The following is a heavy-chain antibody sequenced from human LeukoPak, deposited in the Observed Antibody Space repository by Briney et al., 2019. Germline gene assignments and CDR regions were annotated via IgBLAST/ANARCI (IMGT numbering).Heavy chain of an antibody. CDR2: ISWNSGSI. J-gene: IGHJ4*02. CDR3: ARGVTMVRGVIIHFDY. CDR1: GFTFDDYA. D-gene: IGHD3-10*01. Sequence: GRSLRLSCAASGFTFDDYAMHWVRQAPGKGLEWVSGISWNSGSIGYADSVKGRFTISRDNAKNSLYLQMNSLRAEDMALYYCARGVTMVRGVIIHFDYWGQGTLVTVSS. V-gene: IGHV3-9*03.